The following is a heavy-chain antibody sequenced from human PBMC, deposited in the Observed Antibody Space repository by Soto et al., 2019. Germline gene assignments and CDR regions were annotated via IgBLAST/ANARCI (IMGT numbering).Heavy chain of an antibody. CDR3: ARVAIMAVVTSPLFFFDL. Sequence: PGGSLRLSCSASGFNFKIYGMTWVRQAPGKGLEWISDISTLGTTIHYADSVRDRFTISRDNPTNTVYLHLTSLRDEDTAVYYCARVAIMAVVTSPLFFFDLWGQGTLVTVSS. CDR1: GFNFKIYG. CDR2: ISTLGTTI. D-gene: IGHD2-15*01. J-gene: IGHJ4*02. V-gene: IGHV3-48*03.